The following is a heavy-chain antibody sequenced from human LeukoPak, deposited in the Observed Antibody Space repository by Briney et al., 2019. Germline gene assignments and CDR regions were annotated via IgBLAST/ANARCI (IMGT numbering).Heavy chain of an antibody. CDR1: GFTFSSYW. CDR3: ARAAAAGTVDY. Sequence: PGGSLRLSCVVSGFTFSSYWMSWVRQAPGKGLEWVANVNQDGSEQYYVDSVKGRFIISKDNAKNSLYLQMNSLRVEDTAVYYCARAAAAGTVDYWGQGTLVIVSS. CDR2: VNQDGSEQ. D-gene: IGHD6-13*01. V-gene: IGHV3-7*01. J-gene: IGHJ4*02.